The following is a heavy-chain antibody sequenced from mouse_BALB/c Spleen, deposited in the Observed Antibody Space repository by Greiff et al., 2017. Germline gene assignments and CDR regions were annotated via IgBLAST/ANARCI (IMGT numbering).Heavy chain of an antibody. Sequence: LQQPGSELVRPGASVKLSCKASGYTFTSYWMHWVKQRPGQGLEWIGNIYPGSGSTNYDEKFKSKATLTVDTSSSTAYMQLSSLTSEDSAVYYCARSPYDYAMDYWGQGTSVTVPS. J-gene: IGHJ4*01. V-gene: IGHV1S22*01. CDR2: IYPGSGST. CDR1: GYTFTSYW. CDR3: ARSPYDYAMDY.